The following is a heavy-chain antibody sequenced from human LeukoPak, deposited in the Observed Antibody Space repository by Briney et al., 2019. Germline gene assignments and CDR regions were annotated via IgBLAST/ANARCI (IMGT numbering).Heavy chain of an antibody. D-gene: IGHD6-13*01. J-gene: IGHJ4*02. V-gene: IGHV3-7*01. CDR2: LKYDGSEK. CDR3: ARDIEAAGLFLDY. Sequence: GGSLRLSCAASGFTFSSYSMSWVRQAPGKGLEWVANLKYDGSEKYYVDPVKGRLTISRDNAKNSLYLQMNGLRAEDTAVYYCARDIEAAGLFLDYWGQGTLVTVSS. CDR1: GFTFSSYS.